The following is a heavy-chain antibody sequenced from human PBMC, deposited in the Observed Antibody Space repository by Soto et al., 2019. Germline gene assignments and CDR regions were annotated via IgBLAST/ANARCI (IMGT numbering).Heavy chain of an antibody. CDR3: ARAGIAGAGEYNWFDP. Sequence: QVQLVQSGAEVKKPGSSVKVSCKASGGTFSSYTISWVRQAPGQGLEWMGRIIPILGIANYAQKFQGRVTITADKSTSTAYMEMSSLRSEDTAVYYCARAGIAGAGEYNWFDPWGQGTLVTVSS. V-gene: IGHV1-69*02. CDR2: IIPILGIA. D-gene: IGHD6-19*01. CDR1: GGTFSSYT. J-gene: IGHJ5*02.